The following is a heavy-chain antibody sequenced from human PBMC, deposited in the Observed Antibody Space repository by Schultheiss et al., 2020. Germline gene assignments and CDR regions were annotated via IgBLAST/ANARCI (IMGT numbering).Heavy chain of an antibody. CDR1: GFTFSSYA. CDR2: IRGSGGST. D-gene: IGHD1-26*01. V-gene: IGHV3-23*01. CDR3: AKGVVGATTLLYYYGMDV. J-gene: IGHJ6*02. Sequence: GGSLRLSCAASGFTFSSYAMSWVRQAPGKGLEWVSAIRGSGGSTYYADSVKGRFTISRDNAKNSLYLQMNSLRAEDTAVYYCAKGVVGATTLLYYYGMDVWGQGTTVTGYS.